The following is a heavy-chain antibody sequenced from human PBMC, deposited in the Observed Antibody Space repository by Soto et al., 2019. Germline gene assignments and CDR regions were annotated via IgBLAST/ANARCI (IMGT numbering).Heavy chain of an antibody. V-gene: IGHV4-59*08. CDR3: ARHDRNIVVVPAAIQGLSWPFDP. J-gene: IGHJ5*02. D-gene: IGHD2-2*02. Sequence: QVQLQESGPGLVKPSETLSLTCTVSGGSISSYYWSWIRQPPGKGLEWIGYIYYSGSTNYNPSLKRGVTISVDTSKNQFSLKLSSVTAADTAVYYCARHDRNIVVVPAAIQGLSWPFDPWVQGPLVTVSS. CDR1: GGSISSYY. CDR2: IYYSGST.